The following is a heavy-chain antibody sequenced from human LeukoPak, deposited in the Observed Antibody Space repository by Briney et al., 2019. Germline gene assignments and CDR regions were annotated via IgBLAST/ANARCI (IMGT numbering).Heavy chain of an antibody. V-gene: IGHV1-69*13. J-gene: IGHJ4*02. Sequence: SVKVSCKASGGTFSSYAISWVRQAPGQGLEWMGGIIPIFGTANYAQRFQGRVTITADESTSTAYMELSSLRSEDTAVYYCARVEGSVAAMGDWGQGTLVTVSS. D-gene: IGHD5-12*01. CDR1: GGTFSSYA. CDR2: IIPIFGTA. CDR3: ARVEGSVAAMGD.